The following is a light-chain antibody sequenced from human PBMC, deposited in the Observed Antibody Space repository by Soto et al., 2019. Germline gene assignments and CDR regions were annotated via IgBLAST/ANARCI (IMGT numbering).Light chain of an antibody. V-gene: IGKV3-15*01. J-gene: IGKJ1*01. Sequence: ELVMTQSPATLSWSPGERATLSCRASQSVSSDLAWYHQKPGQAPRLLIYGASTRATGIPARFSGSGSGTEFTLTINSLQSEDFAVYYCQQYNNWPRTFGQGTKVDI. CDR3: QQYNNWPRT. CDR2: GAS. CDR1: QSVSSD.